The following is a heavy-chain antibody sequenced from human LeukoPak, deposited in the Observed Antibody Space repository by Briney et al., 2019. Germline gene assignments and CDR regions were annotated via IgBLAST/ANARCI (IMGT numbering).Heavy chain of an antibody. CDR3: AKDGYTMIVVASPDY. D-gene: IGHD3-22*01. CDR1: GFTFSSYA. CDR2: ISGSGGST. V-gene: IGHV3-23*01. J-gene: IGHJ4*02. Sequence: GGSLRLSCAASGFTFSSYAMSWVRQAPGKGLKWVSAISGSGGSTYYADSVKGRFTISRGNSKNTLYLQMNSLRAEDTAVYYCAKDGYTMIVVASPDYWGQGTLVTVSS.